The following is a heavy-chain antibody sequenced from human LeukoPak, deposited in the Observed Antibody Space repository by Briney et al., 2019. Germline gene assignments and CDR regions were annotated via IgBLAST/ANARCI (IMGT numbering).Heavy chain of an antibody. V-gene: IGHV1-69*06. CDR2: IIPIFGTA. D-gene: IGHD3-10*01. Sequence: AASVKASCKASGGTFSSYAISWVRQAPGQGLEWMGGIIPIFGTANYAQKFQGRVTITADKSTSTAYMELSSLRSEDTAVYYCASCREDGSGSLFLGWFDPWGQGTLVTVS. J-gene: IGHJ5*02. CDR1: GGTFSSYA. CDR3: ASCREDGSGSLFLGWFDP.